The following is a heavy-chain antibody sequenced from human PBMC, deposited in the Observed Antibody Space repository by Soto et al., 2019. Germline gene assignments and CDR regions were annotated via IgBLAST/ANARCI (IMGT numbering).Heavy chain of an antibody. D-gene: IGHD4-17*01. Sequence: EVQLLESGGGLVQPGGSLRLSCAPSGFTFSSYAMSWVRQAPGKGLAWVSAISGSGGSTYYADSVKGRFTISRDNSKNTLYLQMNSLRAEDTAVYYCAKAYDYGDSGYWYFDLWGRGTLVTVFS. V-gene: IGHV3-23*01. CDR2: ISGSGGST. CDR3: AKAYDYGDSGYWYFDL. J-gene: IGHJ2*01. CDR1: GFTFSSYA.